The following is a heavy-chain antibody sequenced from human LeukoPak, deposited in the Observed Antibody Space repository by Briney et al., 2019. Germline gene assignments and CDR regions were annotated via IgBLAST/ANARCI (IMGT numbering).Heavy chain of an antibody. CDR2: INHSGST. V-gene: IGHV4-34*01. CDR3: ARGRYSSSWYSRGLGY. J-gene: IGHJ4*02. Sequence: SETLSLTCAVYGGSFSGYYWSWIRQPRGKGLEGIGEINHSGSTNYNPSLKSRVTISVDTSKNQFSLKLSSVTAADTAVYYCARGRYSSSWYSRGLGYWGQGTLVTVSS. D-gene: IGHD6-13*01. CDR1: GGSFSGYY.